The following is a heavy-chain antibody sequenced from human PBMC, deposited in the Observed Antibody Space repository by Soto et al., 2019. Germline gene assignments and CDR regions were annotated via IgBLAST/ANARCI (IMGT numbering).Heavy chain of an antibody. CDR2: ISYDGSNK. D-gene: IGHD6-19*01. CDR3: AKAPGGVAATGVDY. CDR1: GFTFSSYG. J-gene: IGHJ4*02. V-gene: IGHV3-30*18. Sequence: GGSLRLSCAASGFTFSSYGMHWVRQAPGKGLEWVAVISYDGSNKYYADSVKGRFTISRDNSKNTLYLQMNSLRAEDTAVYYCAKAPGGVAATGVDYWGQGTLVTVSS.